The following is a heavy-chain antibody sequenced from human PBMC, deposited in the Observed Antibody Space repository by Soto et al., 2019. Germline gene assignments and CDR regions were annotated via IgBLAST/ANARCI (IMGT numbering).Heavy chain of an antibody. Sequence: EVQLLESGGGLVQPGGSLRLSCAASGFTFSSYAMSWVRQAPGKGLEWVSAISGSGGSTYYADSVKGRFTISRDNSKNTVYLQMNSLRAEDTAVYYCAKDRGLYGDYDHWGQGTLVTVSS. V-gene: IGHV3-23*01. CDR2: ISGSGGST. CDR1: GFTFSSYA. D-gene: IGHD4-17*01. CDR3: AKDRGLYGDYDH. J-gene: IGHJ5*02.